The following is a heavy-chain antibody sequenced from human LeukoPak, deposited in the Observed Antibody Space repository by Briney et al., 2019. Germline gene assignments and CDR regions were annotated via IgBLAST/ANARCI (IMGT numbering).Heavy chain of an antibody. CDR3: ARHPSRAAVTGTGFDY. V-gene: IGHV4-61*02. D-gene: IGHD6-19*01. CDR2: ISTSGST. CDR1: GASITSGTYY. J-gene: IGHJ4*02. Sequence: PSDTLTLTCTVSGASITSGTYYWNWIRKPAGKGLDWIGRISTSGSTNYNPSLKSRLTMSIDTSKNQFSLKLSSVTAADTAVYYCARHPSRAAVTGTGFDYWGQGTLVTVSS.